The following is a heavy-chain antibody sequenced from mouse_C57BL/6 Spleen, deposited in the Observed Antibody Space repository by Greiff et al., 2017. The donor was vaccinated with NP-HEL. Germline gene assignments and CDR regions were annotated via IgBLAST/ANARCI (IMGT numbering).Heavy chain of an antibody. CDR1: GYTFTSYT. CDR3: ARDTSVVPFDD. CDR2: INPSSGYT. Sequence: VQLQQSGAELARPGASVKMSCKASGYTFTSYTMHWVKQRPGQGLEWIGYINPSSGYTKYNQKFKDKATLTADKSSSTAYMQLSSLTSEDSAVYYCARDTSVVPFDDWGQGTTLTVSS. D-gene: IGHD1-1*01. J-gene: IGHJ2*01. V-gene: IGHV1-4*01.